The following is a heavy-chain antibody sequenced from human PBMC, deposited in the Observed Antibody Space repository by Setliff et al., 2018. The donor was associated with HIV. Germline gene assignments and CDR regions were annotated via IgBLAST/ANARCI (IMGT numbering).Heavy chain of an antibody. CDR1: DFTFSSYN. Sequence: GSLRLSCAASDFTFSSYNMNWVRQAPGKGLEWVSSISSSSSYIYYADSVKGRFTISRDNAKNSLYLQMNSLRAEDTAVYYCARMGAKHAFDIWGQGTMVTVSS. J-gene: IGHJ3*02. D-gene: IGHD1-26*01. V-gene: IGHV3-21*01. CDR2: ISSSSSYI. CDR3: ARMGAKHAFDI.